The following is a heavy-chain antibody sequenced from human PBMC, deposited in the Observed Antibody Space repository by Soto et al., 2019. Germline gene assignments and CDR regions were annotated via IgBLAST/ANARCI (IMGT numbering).Heavy chain of an antibody. D-gene: IGHD3-22*01. CDR1: GGSISSSSYY. V-gene: IGHV4-39*01. J-gene: IGHJ3*02. Sequence: PSETLSLTCTVSGGSISSSSYYWGWIRQPPGKGLEWIGSIYYSGSTYYNPSLKSRVTISVDTSKNQFSLKLSSVTVADTAVYYCARQEQYYYDSSGYDAFDIWGQGTMVTVSS. CDR2: IYYSGST. CDR3: ARQEQYYYDSSGYDAFDI.